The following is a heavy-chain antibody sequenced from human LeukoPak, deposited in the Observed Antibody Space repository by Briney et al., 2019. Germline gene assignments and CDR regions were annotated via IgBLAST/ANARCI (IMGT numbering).Heavy chain of an antibody. J-gene: IGHJ4*02. Sequence: VGSLRLSCAASGFTVSSNYMSWVRQAPGKGLEWVSVIYSGGSTYYADSVKGRFTISRDNSKNTLYLQMNSLRAEDTAVYYCARAYYGSGTSHFDSWGQGTLVTVSS. V-gene: IGHV3-53*01. CDR3: ARAYYGSGTSHFDS. D-gene: IGHD3-10*01. CDR2: IYSGGST. CDR1: GFTVSSNY.